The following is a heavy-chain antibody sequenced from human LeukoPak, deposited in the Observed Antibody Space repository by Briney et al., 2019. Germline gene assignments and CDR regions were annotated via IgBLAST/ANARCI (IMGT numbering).Heavy chain of an antibody. D-gene: IGHD6-13*01. CDR2: IKQDGSEK. CDR3: ARGRWLDY. J-gene: IGHJ4*02. CDR1: GCTFSNYY. V-gene: IGHV3-7*04. Sequence: GGSLRLSCAASGCTFSNYYMSWVRQAPGKGLEWVANIKQDGSEKYSVESVKGRFTISRDNAKNSLFLQMNSLRAEDTAVYYCARGRWLDYWGQGTLVTVSS.